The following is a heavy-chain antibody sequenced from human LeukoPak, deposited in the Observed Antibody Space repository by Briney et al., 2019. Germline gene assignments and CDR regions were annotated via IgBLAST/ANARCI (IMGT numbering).Heavy chain of an antibody. J-gene: IGHJ5*02. V-gene: IGHV3-21*01. CDR1: GFTFSNYN. D-gene: IGHD3-10*01. CDR2: ITSTSSYI. Sequence: PGGSLRLSCAASGFTFSNYNMNWVRQAPGKGLEWVSSITSTSSYIYYADSVKGRFTISRDNAKNSLYLQMNSLRAEDTAVYYCARVGWFGELLFDPWGQGTLVTVSS. CDR3: ARVGWFGELLFDP.